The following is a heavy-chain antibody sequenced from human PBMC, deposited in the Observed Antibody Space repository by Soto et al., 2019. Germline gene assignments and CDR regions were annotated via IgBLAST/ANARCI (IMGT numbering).Heavy chain of an antibody. V-gene: IGHV3-21*01. CDR3: ARDSALGFDP. D-gene: IGHD1-26*01. CDR1: GFTFSSYT. CDR2: ITSSSSYI. Sequence: EVQLVESGGGLVKPGGSLRLSCAASGFTFSSYTMNWVRQAPGKGLEWVSSITSSSSYIYYADSVKGRFTISRDNAKNSLYLQMNSLSDEDTAVYYCARDSALGFDPWGQGTLVTVSS. J-gene: IGHJ5*02.